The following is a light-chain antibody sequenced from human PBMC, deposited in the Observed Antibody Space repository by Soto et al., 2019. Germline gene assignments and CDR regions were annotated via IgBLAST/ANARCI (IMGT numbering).Light chain of an antibody. J-gene: IGLJ1*01. CDR1: SSDGGGYDF. V-gene: IGLV2-14*03. CDR2: DVS. Sequence: QSVLTQPASVSGSPGQSITISCTGTSSDGGGYDFVSWYQHHPGKAPRLMIYDVSHRPSGVSDRFSASKSGNTASLTISGLLAEDEADYYCSSYTSISTYVFGTGTKVTVL. CDR3: SSYTSISTYV.